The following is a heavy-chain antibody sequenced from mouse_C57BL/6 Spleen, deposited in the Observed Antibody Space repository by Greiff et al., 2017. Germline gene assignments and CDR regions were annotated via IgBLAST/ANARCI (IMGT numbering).Heavy chain of an antibody. J-gene: IGHJ1*03. D-gene: IGHD1-1*01. CDR1: GFSFNTYA. Sequence: EVQLQESGGGLVQPKGSLKLSCAASGFSFNTYAMNWVRQAPGKGLEWVARIRSKSNNYATYYADSVKDRFTISRDDSESMLYLQMNNLKTEDTAMYYCVRSYGSSPYFDVWGTGTTVTVSS. CDR3: VRSYGSSPYFDV. V-gene: IGHV10-1*01. CDR2: IRSKSNNYAT.